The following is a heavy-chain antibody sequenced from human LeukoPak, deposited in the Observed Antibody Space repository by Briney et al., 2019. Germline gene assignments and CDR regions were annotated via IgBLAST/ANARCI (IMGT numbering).Heavy chain of an antibody. Sequence: PSETLSLTCTVSGGSISSYYCSWIRQPAGKGLEWIGRIYTSGSTNYNPSLKSRVTMSVDTSKNQFSLKLSSVTAADTAVYYCARSPYCSSTSCYYYYYMDVWGKGTTVTVSS. CDR3: ARSPYCSSTSCYYYYYMDV. J-gene: IGHJ6*03. CDR1: GGSISSYY. V-gene: IGHV4-4*07. CDR2: IYTSGST. D-gene: IGHD2-2*01.